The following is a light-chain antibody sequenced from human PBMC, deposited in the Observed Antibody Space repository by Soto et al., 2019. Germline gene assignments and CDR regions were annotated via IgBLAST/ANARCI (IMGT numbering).Light chain of an antibody. CDR3: QQYGSSPLFT. V-gene: IGKV3-20*01. Sequence: EIALTQSPGTLSLSPGERATLSCRASQSVSSSYLAWYQQKPGQAPRLLIYGASNRATGIPDRFSGSGSGTDFTLTISRLEPEDFAVYYCQQYGSSPLFTFGPGTKVDIK. CDR2: GAS. J-gene: IGKJ3*01. CDR1: QSVSSSY.